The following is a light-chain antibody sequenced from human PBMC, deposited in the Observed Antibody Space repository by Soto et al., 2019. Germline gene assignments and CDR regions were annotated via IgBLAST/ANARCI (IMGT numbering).Light chain of an antibody. CDR2: YTN. Sequence: SVLTQPPSASGTPGQRVIISCSGSSPNIGSNSVNWYQQLPGTAPKLLIYYTNQRPSGVPDRFSGSKSGTSASLAISGLQSEEEADYYCAAWDDSLNGVVFGGGTKLTVL. CDR3: AAWDDSLNGVV. V-gene: IGLV1-44*01. CDR1: SPNIGSNS. J-gene: IGLJ2*01.